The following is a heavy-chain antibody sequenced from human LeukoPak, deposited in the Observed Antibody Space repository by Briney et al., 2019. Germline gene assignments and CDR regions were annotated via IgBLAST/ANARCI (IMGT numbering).Heavy chain of an antibody. CDR2: IIPILGIA. V-gene: IGHV1-69*04. J-gene: IGHJ3*02. CDR1: GGTFSSYA. Sequence: SVRVSCKASGGTFSSYAISWVRQAPGQGLEWMGRIIPILGIANYAQKFQGRVTITADKSTSTAYMELSSLRSEDTAVYYCVSSGWYENAFDIWGQGTMVTVSS. CDR3: VSSGWYENAFDI. D-gene: IGHD6-19*01.